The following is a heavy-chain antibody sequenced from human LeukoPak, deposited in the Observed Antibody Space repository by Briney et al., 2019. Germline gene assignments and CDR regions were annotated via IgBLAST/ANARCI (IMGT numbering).Heavy chain of an antibody. D-gene: IGHD6-19*01. Sequence: PGGSLRLSCAASGFISSNYWMGWIRQPPGKGLEWIGEINHSGSTNYNPSLKSRVTISVDTSKNQFSLKLSSVTAADPAVYYCARLVYSSGWSTPHTLGWFDPWGQGTLVTVSS. CDR1: GFISSNY. CDR3: ARLVYSSGWSTPHTLGWFDP. J-gene: IGHJ5*02. V-gene: IGHV4-34*01. CDR2: INHSGST.